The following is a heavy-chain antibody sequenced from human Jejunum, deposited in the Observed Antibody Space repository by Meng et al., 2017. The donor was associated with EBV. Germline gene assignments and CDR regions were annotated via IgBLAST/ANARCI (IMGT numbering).Heavy chain of an antibody. J-gene: IGHJ4*02. Sequence: ESGPGLVKLSRTLALTCAVSGGSIRTDNWWSWVRQPPGKGLEYIGEIHHSGSTKYTPSLKSRVTISVDKSNNHFSLKLSSVTAADTAVYYCARDRGVEDYWGQGTLVTVSS. CDR1: GGSIRTDNW. CDR3: ARDRGVEDY. CDR2: IHHSGST. D-gene: IGHD5-24*01. V-gene: IGHV4-4*02.